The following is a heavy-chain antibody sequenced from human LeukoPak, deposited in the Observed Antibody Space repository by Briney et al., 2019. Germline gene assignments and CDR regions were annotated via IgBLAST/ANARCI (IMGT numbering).Heavy chain of an antibody. D-gene: IGHD2-15*01. CDR2: INHSGST. J-gene: IGHJ5*02. V-gene: IGHV4-4*02. CDR3: ARRFGWGYCSGGSCRNWFDP. CDR1: GGSISSSNW. Sequence: SETLSLTCAVSGGSISSSNWWSWVRQPPGKGLEWIGEINHSGSTNYNPSLKSRVTISVDTSKNQFSLKLSSVTAADTAVYYCARRFGWGYCSGGSCRNWFDPWGQGTLVTVSS.